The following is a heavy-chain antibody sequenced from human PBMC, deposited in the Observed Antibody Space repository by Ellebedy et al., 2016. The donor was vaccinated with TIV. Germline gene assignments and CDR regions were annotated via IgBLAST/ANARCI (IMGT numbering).Heavy chain of an antibody. CDR1: GFTFSYYA. D-gene: IGHD4-11*01. CDR3: ARDLDRNYPGAYFDY. Sequence: GESLKISCAASGFTFSYYAMHWVRQAPGKGLEWVALISYDGSNIYYADSVKGRFTISRDNSKDTLYLQMNSMRAADTAVYYCARDLDRNYPGAYFDYWGQGTLVTVSA. V-gene: IGHV3-30-3*01. J-gene: IGHJ4*02. CDR2: ISYDGSNI.